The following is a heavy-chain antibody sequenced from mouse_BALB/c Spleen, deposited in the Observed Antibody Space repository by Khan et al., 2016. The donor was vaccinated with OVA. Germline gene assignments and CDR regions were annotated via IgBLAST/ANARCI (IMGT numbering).Heavy chain of an antibody. Sequence: EVKLEESGPGLVKPSQSLSLTCTVTGYSITSDYAWNWIRQFPGNKLECMGYISYSGSTSYNPSLKSRISITRDTSKNQFFLQLNSVTTEDTATYYCARDGSRYNYAMDYWGQGTAVTVSS. J-gene: IGHJ4*01. CDR3: ARDGSRYNYAMDY. D-gene: IGHD2-3*01. CDR1: GYSITSDYA. CDR2: ISYSGST. V-gene: IGHV3-2*02.